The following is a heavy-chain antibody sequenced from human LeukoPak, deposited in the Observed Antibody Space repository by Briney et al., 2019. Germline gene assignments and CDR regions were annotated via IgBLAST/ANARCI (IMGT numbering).Heavy chain of an antibody. CDR1: GGSMSTYY. Sequence: PSETLSLTCSVPGGSMSTYYWSWLRQPPGKGLEGIGYIYDSGSTGYNPSLKSRVTISADTSKNQFSLKLSSVSAAGTAIYYCARSRRPTAMYAFDIWGQGTMVTVSS. CDR3: ARSRRPTAMYAFDI. D-gene: IGHD2-2*01. CDR2: IYDSGST. V-gene: IGHV4-59*01. J-gene: IGHJ3*02.